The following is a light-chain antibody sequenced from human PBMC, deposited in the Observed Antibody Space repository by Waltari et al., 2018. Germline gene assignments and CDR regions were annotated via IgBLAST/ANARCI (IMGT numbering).Light chain of an antibody. CDR3: QQYGSPPRT. Sequence: EIVLTQSPGTLSLSPGEGATLSCRASHSITSNYLAWYQQKPGQPPRLLIYVASNRATGIPDRFSGSGSGTDFTLTISRLEPEDFAVYYCQQYGSPPRTFGQGTKVEIK. CDR1: HSITSNY. V-gene: IGKV3-20*01. CDR2: VAS. J-gene: IGKJ1*01.